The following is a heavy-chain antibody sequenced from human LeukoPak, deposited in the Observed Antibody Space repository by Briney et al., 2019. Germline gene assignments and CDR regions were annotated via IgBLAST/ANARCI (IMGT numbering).Heavy chain of an antibody. CDR3: AKDRANGAFDI. V-gene: IGHV4-39*07. CDR1: GGSISSNTYY. Sequence: PSETLSLTCTVSGGSISSNTYYWGWIRQPPGKGLEWIGSMYSSGSTYYHPSLKSRVTISLGTSKNQFSLKLSSVTAADTAVYYCAKDRANGAFDIWGQGTMVTVSS. J-gene: IGHJ3*02. D-gene: IGHD1-1*01. CDR2: MYSSGST.